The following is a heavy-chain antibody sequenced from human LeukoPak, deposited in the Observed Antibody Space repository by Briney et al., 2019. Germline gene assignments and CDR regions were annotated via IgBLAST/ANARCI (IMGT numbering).Heavy chain of an antibody. D-gene: IGHD4-23*01. CDR1: GGSFSGYY. J-gene: IGHJ4*02. Sequence: SETLSLTCAVYGGSFSGYYWSWIRQPPGKGLEWIGVINHSGSTNYNPSLKSRVTISVDTSKNQFSLKLSSVTAADTAVYYCARVAASGGLRWQTGFIWGQGTLVTVSS. CDR2: INHSGST. V-gene: IGHV4-34*01. CDR3: ARVAASGGLRWQTGFI.